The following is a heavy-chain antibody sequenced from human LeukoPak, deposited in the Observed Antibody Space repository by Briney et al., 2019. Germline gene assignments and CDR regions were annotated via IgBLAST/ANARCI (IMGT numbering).Heavy chain of an antibody. V-gene: IGHV3-21*01. CDR3: ARFRVAVAGTADYFDY. CDR2: ISSSSSYI. Sequence: PGGSLRLSCAASGFTFSSYSMNWVRQAPGKGLEWVSSISSSSSYIYYADSVKGRFTISRDNAKNSLYLQMNSLRAEDTAVYYCARFRVAVAGTADYFDYWGQGTLVTVSS. J-gene: IGHJ4*02. D-gene: IGHD6-19*01. CDR1: GFTFSSYS.